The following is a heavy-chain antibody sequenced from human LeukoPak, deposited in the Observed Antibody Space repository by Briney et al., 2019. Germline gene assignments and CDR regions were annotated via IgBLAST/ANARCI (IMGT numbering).Heavy chain of an antibody. Sequence: GGSLRLSCAASGFTFSDYYMSWIRQAPGKGLEWVSSISSSSSYIYYADSVKGRFTISRDNAKNSLYLQMNSLRAEDTAVYYCARDRLIAVADYWGQGTLVTVSS. CDR1: GFTFSDYY. J-gene: IGHJ4*02. CDR3: ARDRLIAVADY. CDR2: ISSSSSYI. V-gene: IGHV3-11*06. D-gene: IGHD6-19*01.